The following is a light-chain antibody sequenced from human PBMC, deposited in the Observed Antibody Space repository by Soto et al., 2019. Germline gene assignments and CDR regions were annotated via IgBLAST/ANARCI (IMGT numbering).Light chain of an antibody. CDR3: PQANRFPLT. V-gene: IGKV1-12*01. CDR2: AAS. J-gene: IGKJ4*01. CDR1: QGISSW. Sequence: DIQMTQSPSSVSASVGDRVTITCRASQGISSWLAWYQQKPGKATNLLIYAASSLQNGAPSRVSGGGSGTDFTLTISSLQPADFATYYCPQANRFPLTFGGGTKVEIK.